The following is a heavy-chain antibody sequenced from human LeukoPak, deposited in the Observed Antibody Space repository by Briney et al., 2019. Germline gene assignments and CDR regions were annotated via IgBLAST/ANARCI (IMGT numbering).Heavy chain of an antibody. D-gene: IGHD2-21*01. CDR1: GFTFSYYG. CDR2: IRYDESTK. Sequence: PGGSLRLSCAASGFTFSYYGMHWVRQAPGKGLEWVAFIRYDESTKYYTDSVKGRFAISRDNSKNTLYLQMNSLRADDTAVYYCAKDVPAAYFDYWGQGTLVTVSS. J-gene: IGHJ4*02. V-gene: IGHV3-30*02. CDR3: AKDVPAAYFDY.